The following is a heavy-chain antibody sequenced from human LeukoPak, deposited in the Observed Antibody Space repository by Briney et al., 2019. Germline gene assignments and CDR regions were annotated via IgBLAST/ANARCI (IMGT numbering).Heavy chain of an antibody. CDR2: IYYSGST. CDR1: GGSISSSSYY. D-gene: IGHD2-21*02. CDR3: ARGPCGGDCYTFDY. J-gene: IGHJ4*02. V-gene: IGHV4-39*07. Sequence: SETLSLTCTVSGGSISSSSYYWGWIRQPPGKGLEWIGSIYYSGSTYYNPSLKSRVTISVDTSKNQFSLRLTSLTAADTAVYFCARGPCGGDCYTFDYWGQGSRVTVSS.